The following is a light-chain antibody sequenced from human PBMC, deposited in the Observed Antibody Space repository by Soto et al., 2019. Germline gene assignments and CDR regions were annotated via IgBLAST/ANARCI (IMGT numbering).Light chain of an antibody. J-gene: IGKJ1*01. Sequence: EILLTQSPDTLSLSPGESATLSCRASQSVRSSYLAWYQQTTGKTPRLLIYAASSRATGIPERLSGSGSGTDFSITISRMEAEDFEVYYCQQYGSSPRTFGHGTKVDI. CDR1: QSVRSSY. V-gene: IGKV3-20*01. CDR2: AAS. CDR3: QQYGSSPRT.